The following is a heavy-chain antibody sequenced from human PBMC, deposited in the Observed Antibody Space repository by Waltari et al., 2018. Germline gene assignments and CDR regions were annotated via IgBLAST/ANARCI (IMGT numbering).Heavy chain of an antibody. CDR2: ISFSGTT. Sequence: QVRLEQWGADLLKPSETLSLTCAIYSGSFNAYFWTWIRQSPGGGLGWIGDISFSGTTNYNPALEGRVSMSVDVSKNQFSLKLTSVTAADTAVYYCARTYLYYGSGRSELDYWGRGTLVTVSS. CDR1: SGSFNAYF. V-gene: IGHV4-34*01. J-gene: IGHJ4*02. D-gene: IGHD3-10*01. CDR3: ARTYLYYGSGRSELDY.